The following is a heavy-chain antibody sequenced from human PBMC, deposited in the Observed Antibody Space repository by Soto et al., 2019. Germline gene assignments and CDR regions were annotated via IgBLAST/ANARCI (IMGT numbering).Heavy chain of an antibody. J-gene: IGHJ4*02. Sequence: SVKASCKASGYSFTGYSMHWLRQDPGQGLEWMGGINPIFGTANYAQKFQGRVTITADESTSTAYMELRSLGSEDTAVYYCARAIYDFWSGYYTKGPFDYWGQGTLVTVSS. CDR3: ARAIYDFWSGYYTKGPFDY. D-gene: IGHD3-3*01. V-gene: IGHV1-69*13. CDR2: INPIFGTA. CDR1: GYSFTGYS.